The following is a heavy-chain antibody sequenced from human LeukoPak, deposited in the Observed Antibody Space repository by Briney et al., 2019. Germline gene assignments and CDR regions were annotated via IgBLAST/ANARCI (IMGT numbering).Heavy chain of an antibody. J-gene: IGHJ4*02. Sequence: GSLKLPWATSGFTFSSHLMSWVRQAPGKGLEWVANIKQDGSEKYYVDSVKGRFTISRDNAKNSLYLQMNSLRAEDTAVYYCARGRDSRYWGQGTLVTVSS. CDR3: ARGRDSRY. CDR1: GFTFSSHL. CDR2: IKQDGSEK. V-gene: IGHV3-7*03. D-gene: IGHD3-3*01.